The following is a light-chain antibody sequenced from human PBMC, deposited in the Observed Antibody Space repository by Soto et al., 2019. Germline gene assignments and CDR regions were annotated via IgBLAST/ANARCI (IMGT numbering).Light chain of an antibody. CDR2: GTG. V-gene: IGLV1-40*01. CDR1: SSNIGAGYD. Sequence: QSVLTQPPSVSGAPGQRVTISCTGSSSNIGAGYDVHWYQQLPGTAPKLLIYGTGNRPSGVPDRFSGSKSGTSASLAITGLQADDDADYYCQSYDSSLSGFVFGTGTKVTVL. CDR3: QSYDSSLSGFV. J-gene: IGLJ1*01.